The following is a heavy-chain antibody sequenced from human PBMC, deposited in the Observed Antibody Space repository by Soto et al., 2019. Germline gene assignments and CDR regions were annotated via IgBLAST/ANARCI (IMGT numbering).Heavy chain of an antibody. Sequence: EVQLVESGGGLVKPGGSLRLSCAASGFTFSSHSMNWVRQAPGKGLEWVSSISSSSSYIYYADSVKGRFTISRDNAKNSLYLQMNSLRAEDTAVYYCARDAGTTGTTNYWGQGTLVTVSS. CDR3: ARDAGTTGTTNY. J-gene: IGHJ4*02. CDR1: GFTFSSHS. CDR2: ISSSSSYI. D-gene: IGHD1-1*01. V-gene: IGHV3-21*01.